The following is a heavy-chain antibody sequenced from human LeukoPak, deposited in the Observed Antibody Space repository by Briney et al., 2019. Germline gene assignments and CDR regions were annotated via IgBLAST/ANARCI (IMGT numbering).Heavy chain of an antibody. CDR1: GYTLTELS. J-gene: IGHJ6*03. Sequence: ASVKVSCKVSGYTLTELSMHWVRQAPGKGLEWMGGFDPEDGETIYAQKFQGRVTMTEDTSTDTAYMELSSRRSEDTAVYYCATMCSSTSCHNPPYMDVWGKGTTVTVSS. CDR3: ATMCSSTSCHNPPYMDV. D-gene: IGHD2-2*02. V-gene: IGHV1-24*01. CDR2: FDPEDGET.